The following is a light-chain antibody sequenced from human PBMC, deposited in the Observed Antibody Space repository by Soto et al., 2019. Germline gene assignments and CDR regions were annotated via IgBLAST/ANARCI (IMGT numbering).Light chain of an antibody. CDR2: AAS. J-gene: IGKJ1*01. V-gene: IGKV1-39*01. CDR3: QQSYSTPWT. Sequence: DIQMTQSPSSLSASVGDRVTITCRASQSISSYLNWYQQKPGKAPKLLIYAASSLQSGVPSRFGGSGSGTDFTLTISSLQPEDFAIYYCQQSYSTPWTFGQGTK. CDR1: QSISSY.